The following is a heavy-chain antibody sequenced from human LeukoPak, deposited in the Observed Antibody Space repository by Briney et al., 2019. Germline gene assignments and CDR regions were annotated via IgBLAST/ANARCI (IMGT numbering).Heavy chain of an antibody. V-gene: IGHV4-59*01. CDR2: IYYSGST. CDR3: ARGLMMAVAGRGEFHY. CDR1: GGSISSYY. J-gene: IGHJ4*02. D-gene: IGHD6-13*01. Sequence: SETLSLTCTVSGGSISSYYWSWIRQPPGKGLEWIGYIYYSGSTNCNPSLKSRVTISVDTSKNQFSLQLSSVTAADTAVYYCARGLMMAVAGRGEFHYWGQGTLVTVSS.